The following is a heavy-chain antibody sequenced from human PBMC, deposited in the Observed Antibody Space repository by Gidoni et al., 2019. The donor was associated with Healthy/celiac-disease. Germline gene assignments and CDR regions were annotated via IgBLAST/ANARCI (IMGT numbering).Heavy chain of an antibody. CDR2: IWYDGSNK. CDR1: GFPFSSYG. J-gene: IGHJ6*02. Sequence: QVQLVESGGGVVQPGRSLRLSCAASGFPFSSYGMHWVRQAPGQGREWVAVIWYDGSNKYYADSVKGRFTISRDNSKNTLYLQMNSLRAEDTAVYYCARDDCSSTSCYNGMDVWGQGTTVTVSS. D-gene: IGHD2-2*02. V-gene: IGHV3-33*01. CDR3: ARDDCSSTSCYNGMDV.